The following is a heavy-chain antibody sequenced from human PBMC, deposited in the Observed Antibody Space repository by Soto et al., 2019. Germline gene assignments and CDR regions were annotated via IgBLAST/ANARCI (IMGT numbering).Heavy chain of an antibody. V-gene: IGHV4-31*03. CDR1: GGSISSGGYY. CDR3: ARGRPTVTKGGDAFEI. J-gene: IGHJ3*02. D-gene: IGHD4-17*01. Sequence: NLSLTCTVSGGSISSGGYYWSWIRQHPGKGLEWIGYIYYSGSTYYNPSLKSRVTISVDTSKNQFSLKLSSVTAADTAVYYCARGRPTVTKGGDAFEIWGQGKMVTV. CDR2: IYYSGST.